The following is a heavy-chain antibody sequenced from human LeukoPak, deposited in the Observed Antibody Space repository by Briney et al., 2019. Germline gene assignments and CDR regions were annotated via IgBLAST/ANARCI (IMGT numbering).Heavy chain of an antibody. D-gene: IGHD1-26*01. CDR3: ATGGIYSLLDY. V-gene: IGHV1-24*01. CDR1: GHTLTELS. CDR2: IDPEDGET. J-gene: IGHJ4*02. Sequence: ASVKVSCKVSGHTLTELSTHWVRQAPGRGLEWMGGIDPEDGETIYAQKFQGRVTMTEDTSTDTAYMELSSLRSEDTAVYYCATGGIYSLLDYWGQGTLVTVSS.